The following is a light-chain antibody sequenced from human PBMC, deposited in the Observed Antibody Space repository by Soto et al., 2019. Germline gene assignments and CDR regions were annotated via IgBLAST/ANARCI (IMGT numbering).Light chain of an antibody. J-gene: IGLJ1*01. Sequence: QSALTQPPSASGSPGQSVTISCTGTSSDVGAYNYVSWYQQHPGKAPKLMIYEVNKRPSGVPDLFSASKSGNTASLTVSGLQAEDEADYYCSSYAASNTRYVFGTGTKLTVL. CDR3: SSYAASNTRYV. V-gene: IGLV2-8*01. CDR1: SSDVGAYNY. CDR2: EVN.